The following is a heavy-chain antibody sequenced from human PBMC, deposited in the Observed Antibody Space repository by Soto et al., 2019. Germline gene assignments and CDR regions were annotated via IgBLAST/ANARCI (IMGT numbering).Heavy chain of an antibody. V-gene: IGHV4-39*01. D-gene: IGHD2-15*01. CDR3: ASPPKDCSGGSCYSSRHAFDI. CDR2: IYYSGST. CDR1: GGSISSSSYY. J-gene: IGHJ3*02. Sequence: SETLSLTCTVSGGSISSSSYYWGWIRQPPGKGLEWIGSIYYSGSTYYNPSLKSRVTISVDTSKNQFSLKLSSVTAADTAVYYCASPPKDCSGGSCYSSRHAFDIWGQGTMVTVSS.